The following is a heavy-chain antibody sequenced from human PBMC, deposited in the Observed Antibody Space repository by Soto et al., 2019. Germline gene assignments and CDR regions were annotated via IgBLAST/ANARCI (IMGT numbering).Heavy chain of an antibody. D-gene: IGHD3-10*01. CDR1: GFTFSSYG. CDR2: IWYDGSNK. J-gene: IGHJ4*02. Sequence: QVQLVESGGGVVQPGRSLRLSCAASGFTFSSYGMHWVRQAPGQGLEWVAVIWYDGSNKYYADSVKGRFTISRENSKNTLYLQMHILRAEDTAVYYCARGLWFGESAAPDYWGQGTLVTVSS. CDR3: ARGLWFGESAAPDY. V-gene: IGHV3-33*01.